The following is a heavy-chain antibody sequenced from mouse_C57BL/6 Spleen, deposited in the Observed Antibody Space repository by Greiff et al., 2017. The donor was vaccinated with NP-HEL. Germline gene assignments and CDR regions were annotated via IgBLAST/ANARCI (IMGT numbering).Heavy chain of an antibody. CDR3: TREGGGYYFDY. Sequence: QVQLQQSGAELVRPGASVTLSCKASGYTFTDYEMHWVKQTPVHGLEWIGAIDPETGGTAYNQKFKGKAILTADKSSSTAYMELRSLTSEDSAVYYPTREGGGYYFDYWGQGTTLTVSS. CDR1: GYTFTDYE. CDR2: IDPETGGT. D-gene: IGHD1-1*02. V-gene: IGHV1-15*01. J-gene: IGHJ2*01.